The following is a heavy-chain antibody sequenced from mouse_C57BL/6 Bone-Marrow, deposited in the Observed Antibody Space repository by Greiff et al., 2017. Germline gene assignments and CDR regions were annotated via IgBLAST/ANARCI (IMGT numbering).Heavy chain of an antibody. CDR3: ARRLRQPAFWFAY. V-gene: IGHV1-9*01. D-gene: IGHD3-2*01. CDR2: ILPGSGST. J-gene: IGHJ3*01. Sequence: VQLQQSGAELMKPGASVKLSCKATGYTFTGYWIEWVKPRPGHGLEWIGEILPGSGSTNYNEKFKGKATLTADTSSNTAYMQLSSLTTEDSAIFYCARRLRQPAFWFAYWGQGTLVTVSA. CDR1: GYTFTGYW.